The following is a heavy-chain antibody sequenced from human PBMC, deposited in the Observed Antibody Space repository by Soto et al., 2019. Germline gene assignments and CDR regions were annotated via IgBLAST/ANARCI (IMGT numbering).Heavy chain of an antibody. V-gene: IGHV4-61*08. CDR2: IYYSGST. CDR1: GGSISSGGYS. CDR3: ARNWGGYYYGMDV. Sequence: PSETLSLTCAVSGGSISSGGYSWSWIRQPPGKGLEWIGYIYYSGSTNYNPSLKSRVTISVDTSKNQFSLKLSSVTAADTAVYYCARNWGGYYYGMDVWGQGTTVTVSS. J-gene: IGHJ6*02. D-gene: IGHD7-27*01.